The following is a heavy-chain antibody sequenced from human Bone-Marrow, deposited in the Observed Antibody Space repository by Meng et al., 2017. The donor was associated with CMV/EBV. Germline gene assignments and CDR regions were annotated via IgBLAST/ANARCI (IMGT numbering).Heavy chain of an antibody. V-gene: IGHV4-61*05. Sequence: SETLSLTCTVSGGSISNSSYYWGWIRQPPGKGLEWIGYIYYSGSTNYNPSLKSRVTISVDTSKNQFSLKLSSVTAADTAVYYCARVEWELLAGAFDIWGQGTMVTVSS. CDR2: IYYSGST. J-gene: IGHJ3*02. CDR1: GGSISNSSYY. D-gene: IGHD1-26*01. CDR3: ARVEWELLAGAFDI.